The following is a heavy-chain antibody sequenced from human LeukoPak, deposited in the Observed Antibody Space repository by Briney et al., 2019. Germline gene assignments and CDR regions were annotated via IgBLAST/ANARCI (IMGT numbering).Heavy chain of an antibody. CDR1: GVSIRSGGYY. CDR3: ARYSSPRGGDY. CDR2: IYHSGNT. Sequence: PSETLSLTCNVSGVSIRSGGYYWSWLRQHPGEGLEWIGYIYHSGNTYYNPSLKSRVTISGDTSKNQFSLKLDSVTAADTAVYYCARYSSPRGGDYWGQGTLVTVSS. D-gene: IGHD4-23*01. J-gene: IGHJ4*02. V-gene: IGHV4-31*03.